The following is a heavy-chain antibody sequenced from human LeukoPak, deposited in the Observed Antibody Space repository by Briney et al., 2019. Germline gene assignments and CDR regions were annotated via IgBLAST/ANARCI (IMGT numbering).Heavy chain of an antibody. J-gene: IGHJ4*02. Sequence: GGSLRLSCAASGFTFSTSAMTWVRQAPGKGLEWVSVITGSGDTTFYADSVKGRFTISRDNSKNTLYLQMNSLRAEDTALYYCAKEVIGHGDLLNWGQGTLVTVSS. CDR3: AKEVIGHGDLLN. CDR2: ITGSGDTT. V-gene: IGHV3-23*01. CDR1: GFTFSTSA. D-gene: IGHD4-17*01.